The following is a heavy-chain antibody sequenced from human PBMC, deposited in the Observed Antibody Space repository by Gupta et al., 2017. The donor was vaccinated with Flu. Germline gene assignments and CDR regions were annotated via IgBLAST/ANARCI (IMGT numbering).Heavy chain of an antibody. J-gene: IGHJ5*02. CDR3: SRLNEADDL. CDR1: GFSFSSYG. CDR2: INGDGSSI. V-gene: IGHV3-74*01. Sequence: EVQLVESGGDLVQPGGQLRPSCAASGFSFSSYGIHWVRQAPGKGLEWVSRINGDGSSINYADSVKGRFTTSRDNAKNTLYLQMNSLRAEDTAVYYCSRLNEADDLWGHGTLVTVSS. D-gene: IGHD6-13*01.